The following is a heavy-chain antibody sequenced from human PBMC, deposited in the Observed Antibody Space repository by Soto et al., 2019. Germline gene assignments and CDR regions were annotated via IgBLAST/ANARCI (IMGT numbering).Heavy chain of an antibody. CDR3: ARDYDKSGYDYFDP. CDR2: IDPKSGDT. Sequence: GXSVKVSCKAYEYSFTGHYLHWVRQAPGQGLEWMGWIDPKSGDTKYAPKFRDRVTMTTDTSINTAYMDLSSLRSDDTAMYYCARDYDKSGYDYFDPWGQGTLVTVSS. V-gene: IGHV1-2*02. CDR1: EYSFTGHY. J-gene: IGHJ5*02. D-gene: IGHD3-22*01.